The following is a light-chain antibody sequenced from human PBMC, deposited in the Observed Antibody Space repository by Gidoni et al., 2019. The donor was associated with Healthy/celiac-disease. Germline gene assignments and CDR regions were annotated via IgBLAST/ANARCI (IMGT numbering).Light chain of an antibody. Sequence: IVLTQSPGTLSLSPGERATLSCRASQSVSSSYLAWYQQKPGQAPRLLIYGASSRATGIPDRFSGSGSGTDFTLTISRLEPEDFAVYYCQQDGSSPWTFXXXTKVEIK. CDR1: QSVSSSY. CDR3: QQDGSSPWT. CDR2: GAS. J-gene: IGKJ1*01. V-gene: IGKV3-20*01.